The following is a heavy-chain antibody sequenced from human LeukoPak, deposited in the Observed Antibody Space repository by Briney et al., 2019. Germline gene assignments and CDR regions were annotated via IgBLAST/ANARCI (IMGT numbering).Heavy chain of an antibody. Sequence: GGSLRLSCAASGFTFSNYEMHWVRQAPGKGLEWVSYISSSGSDIYYADSVKGRFTISRDNAKNSLYLQMNSLRAEDTAVYYCARGRIAVDYWGQGTLVTVSS. D-gene: IGHD6-13*01. J-gene: IGHJ4*02. V-gene: IGHV3-48*03. CDR3: ARGRIAVDY. CDR1: GFTFSNYE. CDR2: ISSSGSDI.